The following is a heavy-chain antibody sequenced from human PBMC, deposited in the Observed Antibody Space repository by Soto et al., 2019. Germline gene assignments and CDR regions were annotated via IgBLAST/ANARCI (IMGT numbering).Heavy chain of an antibody. J-gene: IGHJ1*01. CDR1: GFSLSTSGVG. D-gene: IGHD2-15*01. CDR3: AHTVGLVVVTSEDEYFQH. CDR2: IYWDDDK. V-gene: IGHV2-5*02. Sequence: QITLKESGPTLVKPTQTLTLTCTFSGFSLSTSGVGVGWIRQPPGKALEWLAVIYWDDDKGYSPSLKNRLTITKDTSKNQMVLTITNMDPVDTATYYCAHTVGLVVVTSEDEYFQHWGQGTQVTVSS.